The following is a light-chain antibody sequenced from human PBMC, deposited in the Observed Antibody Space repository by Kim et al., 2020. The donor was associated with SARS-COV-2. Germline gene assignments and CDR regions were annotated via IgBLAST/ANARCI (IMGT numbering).Light chain of an antibody. V-gene: IGLV3-1*01. Sequence: SYELTQPPSVSVSPGQTASITCSGDKLGDKYVYWYHHKPGQSPVLVMYQDIKRPSGIPERFSGSNSGNTATLTISGTQPMDEADYYCQAWDSSAAAFGGGTQLTVL. CDR3: QAWDSSAAA. J-gene: IGLJ2*01. CDR2: QDI. CDR1: KLGDKY.